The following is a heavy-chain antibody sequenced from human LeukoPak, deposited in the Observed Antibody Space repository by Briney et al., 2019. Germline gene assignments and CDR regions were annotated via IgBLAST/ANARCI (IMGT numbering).Heavy chain of an antibody. V-gene: IGHV4-38-2*01. CDR3: ARSGDGYNPSS. J-gene: IGHJ5*02. CDR1: GYSISSGYY. D-gene: IGHD5-24*01. Sequence: SETLSLTCAISGYSISSGYYWGWIRQPPGKGLEWIGSIYHTGSTYYNPSLKSRVTISVDTSKNQFSLKLSSVTAADTAVYYCARSGDGYNPSSWGQGTLVTVSS. CDR2: IYHTGST.